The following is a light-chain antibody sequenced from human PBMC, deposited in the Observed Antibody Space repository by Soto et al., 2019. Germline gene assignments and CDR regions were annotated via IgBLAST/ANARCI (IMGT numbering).Light chain of an antibody. CDR1: QSISSN. Sequence: DLQMTQSPSSLSASVGDRVTITCRASQSISSNLNWYQQKPGKAPNLLIYAASRLQSGVPARFSGSGASTYFTLTISRLPADVVASYYCQQSYSNPTFGPGTKVAI. CDR3: QQSYSNPT. CDR2: AAS. V-gene: IGKV1-39*01. J-gene: IGKJ3*01.